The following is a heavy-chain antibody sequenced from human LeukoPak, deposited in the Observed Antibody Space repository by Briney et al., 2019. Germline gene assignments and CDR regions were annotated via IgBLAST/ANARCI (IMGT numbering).Heavy chain of an antibody. CDR2: INAGNGNT. CDR3: ARRRCSSTSCSSAPLDY. D-gene: IGHD2-2*01. Sequence: GASVKVSCKASGYTFTSYAMHWVRQAPGQRLEWMGWINAGNGNTKYSQKFQGRVTITRDTSASTAYMELSSVRSEDTAVYYCARRRCSSTSCSSAPLDYWGQGTLVTVSS. V-gene: IGHV1-3*01. CDR1: GYTFTSYA. J-gene: IGHJ4*02.